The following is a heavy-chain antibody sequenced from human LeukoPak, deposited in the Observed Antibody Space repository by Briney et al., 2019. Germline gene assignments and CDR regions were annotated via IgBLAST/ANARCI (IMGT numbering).Heavy chain of an antibody. Sequence: SQTLSLTCTVSGGSISSGSYYWSWIRQPAGKGLEWIGRIYTTGSTNYNPSLKSRVTISADTSKNQFSLQLTSVTAADTAVYYCTREGSLGSWGQGTLVTVSS. D-gene: IGHD2-15*01. CDR3: TREGSLGS. V-gene: IGHV4-61*02. J-gene: IGHJ4*02. CDR2: IYTTGST. CDR1: GGSISSGSYY.